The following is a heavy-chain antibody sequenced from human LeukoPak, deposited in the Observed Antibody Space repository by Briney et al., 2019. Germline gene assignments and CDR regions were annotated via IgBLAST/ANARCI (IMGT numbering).Heavy chain of an antibody. CDR3: ARDSGSYYYYGMDV. CDR1: DDSISSYY. V-gene: IGHV4-59*01. CDR2: ISYSGST. D-gene: IGHD6-25*01. J-gene: IGHJ6*02. Sequence: PSETLSLTCTVSDDSISSYYWSWIRQPPGKGLEWIGYISYSGSTNYNPSLKSRVTISVDTSKNQFSLKLSSVTAADTAVYYCARDSGSYYYYGMDVWGQGTTVTVSS.